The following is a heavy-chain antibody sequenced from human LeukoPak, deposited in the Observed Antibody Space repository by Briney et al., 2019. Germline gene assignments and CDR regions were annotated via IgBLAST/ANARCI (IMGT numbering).Heavy chain of an antibody. CDR2: ISSFSRYI. V-gene: IGHV3-21*01. CDR3: ARTRAGIQAGFDY. D-gene: IGHD1-1*01. Sequence: GGSQRLSCAASGFTFSSYSMNWVRQAPGKGLEWVSSISSFSRYIYYADSVKGRFTISRDNARNSLYLQMNSLRVEDTAVYYCARTRAGIQAGFDYWGQGTLVTVSA. J-gene: IGHJ4*02. CDR1: GFTFSSYS.